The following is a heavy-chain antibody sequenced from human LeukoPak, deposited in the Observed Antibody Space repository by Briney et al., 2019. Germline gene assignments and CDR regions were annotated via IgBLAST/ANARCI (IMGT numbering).Heavy chain of an antibody. D-gene: IGHD1-26*01. CDR2: INQDGSEI. Sequence: GGPLRLSCSASNFTVSSNYMSWLRQSPGKGLEWVAHINQDGSEIYYVDSLKGRFTISRDNAKNSLYLQMNSLRAEDTAVYYCARDKIVGATHLDYWGQGTPVTVSS. CDR1: NFTVSSNY. J-gene: IGHJ4*02. CDR3: ARDKIVGATHLDY. V-gene: IGHV3-7*01.